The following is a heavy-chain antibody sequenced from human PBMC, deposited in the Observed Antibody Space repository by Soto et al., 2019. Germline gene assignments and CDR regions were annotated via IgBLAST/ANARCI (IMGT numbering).Heavy chain of an antibody. D-gene: IGHD3-22*01. V-gene: IGHV3-30*18. CDR2: ISYDGSNK. CDR3: AKDPSPYYYDSSGYYGY. CDR1: GFTFSSYG. Sequence: PVGSLRLSCAASGFTFSSYGMHWVRQAPGKGLEWVAVISYDGSNKYYADSVKGRFTISRDNSKNTLYLQMNSLRAEDTAVYYCAKDPSPYYYDSSGYYGYWGQGTLVTVSS. J-gene: IGHJ4*02.